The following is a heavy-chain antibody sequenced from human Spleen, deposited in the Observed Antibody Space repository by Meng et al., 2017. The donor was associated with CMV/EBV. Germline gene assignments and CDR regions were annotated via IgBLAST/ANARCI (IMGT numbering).Heavy chain of an antibody. J-gene: IGHJ4*02. Sequence: ETLSLTCTVSGGSVSHSGYYWGWIRQPPGKGLEWVANIKQDGSEKYYVDSVKGRFTISRDTAKNSLFLQMNSLRADDTALYYCARDRGGPWPSFGYWGQGTLVTVSS. CDR1: GGSVSHSGYY. CDR2: IKQDGSEK. V-gene: IGHV3-7*01. D-gene: IGHD3-10*01. CDR3: ARDRGGPWPSFGY.